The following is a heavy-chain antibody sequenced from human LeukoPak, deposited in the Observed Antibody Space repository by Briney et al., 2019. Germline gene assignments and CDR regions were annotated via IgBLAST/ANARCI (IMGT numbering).Heavy chain of an antibody. CDR2: ISAGGDRT. D-gene: IGHD6-19*01. J-gene: IGHJ4*02. CDR3: AKEQWLVWDY. CDR1: GFTFTTYA. V-gene: IGHV3-23*01. Sequence: GGSLRLSCAASGFTFTTYAMSWVRQAPGKGLEWVSTISAGGDRTYYVDSVKGRFAISRDNSKNTLYLQMTSLRAEDTAVYYCAKEQWLVWDYWGQGTLVTVSS.